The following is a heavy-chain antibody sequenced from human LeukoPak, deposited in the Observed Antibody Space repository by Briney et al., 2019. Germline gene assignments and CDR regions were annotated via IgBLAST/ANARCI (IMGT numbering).Heavy chain of an antibody. J-gene: IGHJ4*02. V-gene: IGHV3-11*04. CDR3: ARDYYDSSGCDY. Sequence: GGSLRLSCAASGFSFSDYYMSWIRQAPGKGLEWVSYISSSGSTRYYAESVKGRFTIARDNAKNSLYLQMNSLRAEDTAVYYCARDYYDSSGCDYWGQGTLVTVSS. D-gene: IGHD3-22*01. CDR2: ISSSGSTR. CDR1: GFSFSDYY.